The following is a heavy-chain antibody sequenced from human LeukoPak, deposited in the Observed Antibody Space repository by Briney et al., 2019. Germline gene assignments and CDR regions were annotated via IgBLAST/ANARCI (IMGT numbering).Heavy chain of an antibody. CDR2: IYTSGST. CDR1: GGSISSYY. J-gene: IGHJ6*02. CDR3: ARAGTTSPYYYYGMDV. D-gene: IGHD2-2*01. V-gene: IGHV4-4*07. Sequence: SETLSLTCTVSGGSISSYYWSRIRQPAGKGLEWIGRIYTSGSTNYNPSLKSRVTMSVDTSKNQFSLKLSSVTAADTAVYYCARAGTTSPYYYYGMDVWGQGTTVTVSS.